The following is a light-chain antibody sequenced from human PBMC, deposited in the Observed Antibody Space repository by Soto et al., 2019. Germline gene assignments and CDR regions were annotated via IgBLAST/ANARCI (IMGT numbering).Light chain of an antibody. CDR3: QQYGSSPPLT. CDR1: QSVNSY. V-gene: IGKV3-20*01. CDR2: GAS. Sequence: EIVLTQSPGTLSLSPGERATLSCRASQSVNSYLAWYQQKPGQAPRLLVYGASNRATGIPDRFSGSGSGTDFTLTIRSLEPEDFAVYHCQQYGSSPPLTFGGGTKVEIK. J-gene: IGKJ4*01.